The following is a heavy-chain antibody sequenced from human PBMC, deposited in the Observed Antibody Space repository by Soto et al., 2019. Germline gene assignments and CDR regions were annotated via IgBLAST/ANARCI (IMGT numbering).Heavy chain of an antibody. J-gene: IGHJ4*02. Sequence: QVQLVESGGGVVQPGRSLRLSCAASGFTFSSYGMHWVRQAPGKGLEWVAVISYDGSNKYYADSVKGRFTISRDNSKNTLYLQMNSLRAEDTAVYYCARGTTLDYWGQGTPVTVSS. D-gene: IGHD1-26*01. CDR3: ARGTTLDY. CDR2: ISYDGSNK. CDR1: GFTFSSYG. V-gene: IGHV3-30*03.